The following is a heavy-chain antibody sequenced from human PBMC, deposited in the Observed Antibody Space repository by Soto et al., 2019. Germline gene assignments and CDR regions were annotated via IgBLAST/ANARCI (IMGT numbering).Heavy chain of an antibody. Sequence: PWESLKISCKGSGYNFPSYWIAWVRQMPGKGLEWMGIIYPGNSDTRYSPSFQGQVTMSVDKSISTAFLQWGSLKASDTAMYYCAGQGGRGRSKRGMEVWGRVTRGAV. CDR2: IYPGNSDT. CDR1: GYNFPSYW. CDR3: AGQGGRGRSKRGMEV. D-gene: IGHD2-15*01. V-gene: IGHV5-51*01. J-gene: IGHJ6*01.